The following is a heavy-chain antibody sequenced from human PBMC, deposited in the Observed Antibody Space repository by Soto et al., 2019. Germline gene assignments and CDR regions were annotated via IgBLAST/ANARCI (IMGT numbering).Heavy chain of an antibody. CDR1: GFTLSSSA. V-gene: IGHV3-23*01. Sequence: EVHLLESGGGLVQPGGSLRLSCAASGFTLSSSAMNWVRQAPGKGLEWVSGISRSAGNTYYADSVKGRFTISRDNSENSLYLQMNSLRAADTAVYYCSTRNYADPYAYWGQGTLVTVSS. J-gene: IGHJ4*02. D-gene: IGHD4-17*01. CDR2: ISRSAGNT. CDR3: STRNYADPYAY.